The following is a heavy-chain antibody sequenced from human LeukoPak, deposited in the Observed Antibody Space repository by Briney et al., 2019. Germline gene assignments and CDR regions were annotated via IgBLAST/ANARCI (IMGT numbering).Heavy chain of an antibody. CDR2: IYPSDSDT. J-gene: IGHJ4*02. D-gene: IGHD2-2*01. V-gene: IGHV5-51*01. CDR3: ATLGDYCSSTSCYSGFDY. Sequence: GESLQISCKGSGYSFTSYWIGWVRQMPGKGLEWMGIIYPSDSDTRYSPSFQGQVTISADKSISTAYLQWSSLKASDTAMYYCATLGDYCSSTSCYSGFDYWGQGTLVTVSS. CDR1: GYSFTSYW.